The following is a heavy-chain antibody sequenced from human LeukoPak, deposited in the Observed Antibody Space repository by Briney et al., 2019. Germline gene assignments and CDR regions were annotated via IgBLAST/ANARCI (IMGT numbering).Heavy chain of an antibody. J-gene: IGHJ4*02. V-gene: IGHV3-30*02. CDR2: IRYDGSNK. Sequence: PGRSLRLSCAASGFTFTAFAMHWVRQAPGKGLEWVAFIRYDGSNKYYADSVKGRFTISRDNSENTLYLQMNSLRAEDTAVYYCAKDNYDYGDYDGGDYWGQGTLVTVSS. CDR1: GFTFTAFA. D-gene: IGHD4-17*01. CDR3: AKDNYDYGDYDGGDY.